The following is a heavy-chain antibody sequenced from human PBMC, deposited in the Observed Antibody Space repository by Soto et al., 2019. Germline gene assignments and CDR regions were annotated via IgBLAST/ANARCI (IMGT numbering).Heavy chain of an antibody. Sequence: SAPLSLTCSVSGGSVSNKTYYWSWIRQPPGKRLEWIGYVYYSGTTNYNPSLKSRVTISVDLSKNQFSLRLSSVTTADTALYYCARTTAVPNTLRSRYFFDYWGQGTLVTVSS. CDR3: ARTTAVPNTLRSRYFFDY. CDR1: GGSVSNKTYY. CDR2: VYYSGTT. V-gene: IGHV4-61*01. D-gene: IGHD4-17*01. J-gene: IGHJ4*02.